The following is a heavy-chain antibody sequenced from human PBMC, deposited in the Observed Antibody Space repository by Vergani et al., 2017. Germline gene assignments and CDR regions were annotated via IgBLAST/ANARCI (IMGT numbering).Heavy chain of an antibody. CDR2: IYYSGST. J-gene: IGHJ5*02. CDR3: ARVRVQLWIPRLDWFDP. D-gene: IGHD5-18*01. Sequence: QLQLQESGPGLVKPSETLSLTCTVSGGSISSSSYYWGWIRQPPGKGLEWIGSIYYSGSTYYNPSLKSRVTISVDTSQNQFSLKLSSVTAADTAVYYCARVRVQLWIPRLDWFDPWGQGTLVTVSS. CDR1: GGSISSSSYY. V-gene: IGHV4-39*07.